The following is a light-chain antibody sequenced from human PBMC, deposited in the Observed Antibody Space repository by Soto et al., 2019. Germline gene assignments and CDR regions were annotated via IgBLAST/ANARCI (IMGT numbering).Light chain of an antibody. CDR2: GAS. V-gene: IGKV3D-20*02. Sequence: EIVLMQSPGTLSLSPGERATLSCRASQSVSNNYVAWYQQKPGQAPRLLIAGASSRATGIPDRFSGSGSGTDFTLTISRLEPEDFAVYYCQQRSNWPHALTFGGGTKVEIK. J-gene: IGKJ4*01. CDR1: QSVSNNY. CDR3: QQRSNWPHALT.